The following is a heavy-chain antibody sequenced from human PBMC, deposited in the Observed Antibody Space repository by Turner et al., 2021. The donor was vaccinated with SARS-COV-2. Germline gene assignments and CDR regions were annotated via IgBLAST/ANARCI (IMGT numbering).Heavy chain of an antibody. J-gene: IGHJ4*02. CDR3: AKADRVMIVVVITLFDY. V-gene: IGHV3-23*01. CDR1: GFTFSSYA. CDR2: FSGSGGST. Sequence: EVQLLESGGGLVQPGGSLRLSCAASGFTFSSYAMSWVRQGSGEGVELVLVFSGSGGSTYYADSVKGRFTISRDNSKNTLYLQMNSLRAEDSAVYYCAKADRVMIVVVITLFDYWGQGTLVTVSS. D-gene: IGHD3-22*01.